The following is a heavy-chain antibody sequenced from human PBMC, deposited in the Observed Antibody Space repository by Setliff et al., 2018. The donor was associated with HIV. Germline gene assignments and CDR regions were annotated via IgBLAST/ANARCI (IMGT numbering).Heavy chain of an antibody. J-gene: IGHJ3*02. CDR3: ARDLGSITLFGVVIQGAFDI. CDR1: GYTFTQYY. Sequence: GPVKVSCKASGYTFTQYYIHWVRQAPGQGLEWMGIINPGGGSTGYAQKFQGRVTVTSDTSTSTLHMELSSLRSDDTAVYYCARDLGSITLFGVVIQGAFDIWGQGTMVTVSS. V-gene: IGHV1-46*01. D-gene: IGHD3-3*01. CDR2: INPGGGST.